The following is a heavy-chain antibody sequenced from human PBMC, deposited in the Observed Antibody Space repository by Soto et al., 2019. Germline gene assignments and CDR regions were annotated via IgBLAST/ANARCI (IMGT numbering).Heavy chain of an antibody. J-gene: IGHJ3*02. Sequence: EVQLVESGGGLVQPGGSLRLSCAASGFTVSSNYMSWVRQAPGKGLEWVSVIYSGGSTYYADSVKGRFTISRDNSKNTLYLQMNSLRAEDTAVYYCSRDRSTIYAFDIWGQGTMVTVSS. CDR3: SRDRSTIYAFDI. CDR2: IYSGGST. CDR1: GFTVSSNY. V-gene: IGHV3-66*01. D-gene: IGHD3-3*01.